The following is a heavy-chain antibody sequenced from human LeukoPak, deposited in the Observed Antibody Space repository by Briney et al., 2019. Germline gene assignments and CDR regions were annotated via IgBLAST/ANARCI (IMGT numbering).Heavy chain of an antibody. D-gene: IGHD2-15*01. CDR3: AKAPSRTLEVAATFFDY. V-gene: IGHV3-23*01. J-gene: IGHJ4*02. CDR2: ISGSGGST. Sequence: QPGGSLRLSCAASGFTFSSYAMSWVRQAPGKGLEWVPAISGSGGSTYYADSAKGRFTISRDNSKNTLYLQMNSLRAEDTAVYYRAKAPSRTLEVAATFFDYWGQGTLVTVSS. CDR1: GFTFSSYA.